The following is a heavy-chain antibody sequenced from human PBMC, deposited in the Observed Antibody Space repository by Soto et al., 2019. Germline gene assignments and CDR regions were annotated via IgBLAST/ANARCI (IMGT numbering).Heavy chain of an antibody. CDR3: GTAAPANPPYFDY. D-gene: IGHD6-13*01. CDR2: IIPIFGTA. V-gene: IGHV1-69*13. CDR1: GGTFSSYA. J-gene: IGHJ4*02. Sequence: ASVKVSCKASGGTFSSYAISWVRQAPGQGLEWMGGIIPIFGTANYAQKFQGRVTITADESTSTAYMELSSLRSEDMAVYYCGTAAPANPPYFDYWGQGTLVTVSS.